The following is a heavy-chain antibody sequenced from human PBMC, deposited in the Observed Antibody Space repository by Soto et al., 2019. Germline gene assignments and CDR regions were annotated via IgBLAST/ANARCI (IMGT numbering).Heavy chain of an antibody. CDR3: ARDPLITVTQRQYYYHFMDI. J-gene: IGHJ6*03. CDR2: MNPNSGDT. V-gene: IGHV1-8*01. D-gene: IGHD4-17*01. Sequence: QEPLEQSGAEVKKPGASVKVSWKASGYTFSSYDINWVRQATGQGLESMGWMNPNSGDTGYAKKFKGRVTMTSNTDISTAYIELSGLRLDDTALYYCARDPLITVTQRQYYYHFMDIWGKGTTVTVSS. CDR1: GYTFSSYD.